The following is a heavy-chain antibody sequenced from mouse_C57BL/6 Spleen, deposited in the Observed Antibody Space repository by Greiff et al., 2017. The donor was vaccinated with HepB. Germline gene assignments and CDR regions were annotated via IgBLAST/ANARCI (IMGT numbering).Heavy chain of an antibody. J-gene: IGHJ4*01. CDR1: GYTFTSYG. CDR2: IYPRSGNT. D-gene: IGHD1-1*01. CDR3: ARDENYYGSSLYAMDY. V-gene: IGHV1-81*01. Sequence: QVQLKESGPELVKPGASVKIPCKASGYTFTSYGISWVKQRTGQGLEWIGEIYPRSGNTYYNEKFKGKATLTADKSSSTAYMELRSLTSEDSAVYFCARDENYYGSSLYAMDYWGQGTSVTVSS.